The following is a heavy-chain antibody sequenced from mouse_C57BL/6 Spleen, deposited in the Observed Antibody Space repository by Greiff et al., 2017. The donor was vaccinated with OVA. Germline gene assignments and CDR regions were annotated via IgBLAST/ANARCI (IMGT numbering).Heavy chain of an antibody. V-gene: IGHV5-4*01. D-gene: IGHD2-4*01. Sequence: EVMLVESGGGLVKPGGSLKLSCAASGFTFSSYAMSWVRQTPEKRLEWVATISDGGSYTYYPDNVKGRFTISRDNAKNNLYLQMSHLKSEDTAMYYCARDDYDGRSYFDYWGQGTTLTVSS. CDR2: ISDGGSYT. J-gene: IGHJ2*01. CDR3: ARDDYDGRSYFDY. CDR1: GFTFSSYA.